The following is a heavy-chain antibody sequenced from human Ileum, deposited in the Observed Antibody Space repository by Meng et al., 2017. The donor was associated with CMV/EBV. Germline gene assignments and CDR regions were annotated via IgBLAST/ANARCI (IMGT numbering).Heavy chain of an antibody. CDR1: GFTFSSYG. Sequence: GGSLRLSCVASGFTFSSYGMHWARQAPGKGREWTAFVRYDGSNAYYANSVKGRFTISRDNSNNTLYLQMNNLRPDDTAVYYCAKDGPRTSPLDYWGQGTLVTVSS. CDR2: VRYDGSNA. V-gene: IGHV3-30*02. CDR3: AKDGPRTSPLDY. J-gene: IGHJ4*02.